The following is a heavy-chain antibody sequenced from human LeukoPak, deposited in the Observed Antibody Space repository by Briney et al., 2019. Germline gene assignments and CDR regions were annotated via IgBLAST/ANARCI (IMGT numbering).Heavy chain of an antibody. J-gene: IGHJ6*03. V-gene: IGHV4-34*01. D-gene: IGHD2-2*01. Sequence: SETLSLTCAVYGGSFSGYYWSWIRQPPGKGLEWIGEINHSGSTNYNLSLKSRVTISVDTSKNQFSLKLSSVTAADTAVYYCARACTSCYGTAYYYYYYYMDVWGKGTTVTVSS. CDR1: GGSFSGYY. CDR3: ARACTSCYGTAYYYYYYYMDV. CDR2: INHSGST.